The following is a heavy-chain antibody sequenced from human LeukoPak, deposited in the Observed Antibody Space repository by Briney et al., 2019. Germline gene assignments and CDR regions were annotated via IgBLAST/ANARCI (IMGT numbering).Heavy chain of an antibody. D-gene: IGHD6-13*01. V-gene: IGHV3-9*01. CDR2: ISWNSGSI. CDR3: AKDIGSSWYSSNYYYGMDV. J-gene: IGHJ6*02. CDR1: GFTFDDYA. Sequence: GRSLRPSCAASGFTFDDYAMHWVRQAPGKGLEWVSGISWNSGSIGYADSVKGRFTISRDNAKNSLYLQMNSLRAEDTALYYCAKDIGSSWYSSNYYYGMDVWGRGTTVTVSS.